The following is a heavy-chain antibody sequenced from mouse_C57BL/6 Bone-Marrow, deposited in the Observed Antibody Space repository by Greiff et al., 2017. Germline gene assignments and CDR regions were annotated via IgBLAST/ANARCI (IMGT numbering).Heavy chain of an antibody. CDR2: IRNKANGYTT. V-gene: IGHV7-3*01. CDR3: ASFYYYGSSFDY. J-gene: IGHJ2*01. Sequence: VQLKESGGGLVQPGGSLSLSCAASGFTFTDYYMSWVRQPPGKALEWLGFIRNKANGYTTEYSASVKGRFTISRDNSQSILYLQMNALRAEDSATYYCASFYYYGSSFDYWGQGTTLTVSS. D-gene: IGHD1-1*01. CDR1: GFTFTDYY.